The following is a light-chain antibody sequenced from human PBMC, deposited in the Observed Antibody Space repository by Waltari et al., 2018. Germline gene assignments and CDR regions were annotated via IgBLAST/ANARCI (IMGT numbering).Light chain of an antibody. CDR2: YSK. J-gene: IGKJ2*01. CDR1: QGINNY. CDR3: QQGNNYPYN. V-gene: IGKV1D-13*01. Sequence: IQMSQSASSLSASVGGRVTNTCRASQGINNYLTWYQQKSSRAPKLLIYYSKPLAKGVPSRSRGSGSGTAFTLTLSCLQPEDFATYSCQQGNNYPYNFGQGTKVELK.